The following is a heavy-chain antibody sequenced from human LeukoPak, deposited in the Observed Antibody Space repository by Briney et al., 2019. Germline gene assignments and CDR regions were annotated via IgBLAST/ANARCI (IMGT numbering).Heavy chain of an antibody. CDR2: ISYGGSNK. V-gene: IGHV3-30-3*01. D-gene: IGHD1-26*01. Sequence: GMSVSFSCAGSGFTFNTYTTQWLRQAPGNGLEWWAVISYGGSNKDYADSVKGRFTIDRDNTKNTLYLQMNSLRAEDTAVYYCASTLVAAQEIDYYYYHGMDVWGKGTTVTVSS. CDR1: GFTFNTYT. CDR3: ASTLVAAQEIDYYYYHGMDV. J-gene: IGHJ6*04.